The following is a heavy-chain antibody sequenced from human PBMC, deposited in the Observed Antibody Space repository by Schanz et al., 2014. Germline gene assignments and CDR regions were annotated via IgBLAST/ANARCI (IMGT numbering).Heavy chain of an antibody. V-gene: IGHV1-2*02. J-gene: IGHJ4*02. CDR1: AYTFTGYY. D-gene: IGHD1-26*01. CDR3: ARDRDQWDGNFCDF. Sequence: QVQLVQSGADVKKPGASVKVSCKASAYTFTGYYLHWVRQAPGQGLEWMGWISPNGATRYAQNFQDKVTMTRDTSSSTAYMEVTSLRSDDTAVYYCARDRDQWDGNFCDFWGQGTLVTVSS. CDR2: ISPNGAT.